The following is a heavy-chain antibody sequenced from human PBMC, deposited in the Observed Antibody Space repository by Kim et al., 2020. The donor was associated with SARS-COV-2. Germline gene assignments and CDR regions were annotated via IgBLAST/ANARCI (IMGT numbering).Heavy chain of an antibody. CDR1: GFTFSSYA. CDR2: ISYDGSNK. D-gene: IGHD3-3*01. V-gene: IGHV3-30-3*01. Sequence: GGSLRLSCAASGFTFSSYAMHWVRQAPGKGLEWVAVISYDGSNKYYADSVKGRFTISRDNSKNTLYLQMNSLRAEDTAVYYCARDRKESYYDFWSGFQVGFDIWGQGTMVTVSS. CDR3: ARDRKESYYDFWSGFQVGFDI. J-gene: IGHJ3*02.